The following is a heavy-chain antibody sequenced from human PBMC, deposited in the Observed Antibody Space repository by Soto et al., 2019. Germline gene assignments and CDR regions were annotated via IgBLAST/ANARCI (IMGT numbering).Heavy chain of an antibody. CDR1: GGSISSYY. V-gene: IGHV4-59*12. Sequence: SETLSLTCTVSGGSISSYYWSWIRQPPGKGLEWSGYIYYSGSTNYNPSLKSRVTISVDTSKNQFSLKLSSVTAADTAVYYCARWGYCISTSCPANWFDPRGQGTLVTVSS. CDR2: IYYSGST. CDR3: ARWGYCISTSCPANWFDP. D-gene: IGHD2-2*01. J-gene: IGHJ5*02.